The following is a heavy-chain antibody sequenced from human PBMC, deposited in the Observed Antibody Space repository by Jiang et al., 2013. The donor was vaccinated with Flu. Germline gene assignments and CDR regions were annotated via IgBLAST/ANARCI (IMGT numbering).Heavy chain of an antibody. D-gene: IGHD4-17*01. Sequence: SQTLSLTCGISGDTVSNNIVVWNWIRESPSRGLEWLGVTYYRSKWLNNYAVSVKSRITINPDTSKNQFSLQLKSVTPDDTAVYYCARGTLRSFDYWGQGTPVTVSS. CDR3: ARGTLRSFDY. CDR2: TYYRSKWLN. V-gene: IGHV6-1*01. J-gene: IGHJ4*02. CDR1: GDTVSNNIVV.